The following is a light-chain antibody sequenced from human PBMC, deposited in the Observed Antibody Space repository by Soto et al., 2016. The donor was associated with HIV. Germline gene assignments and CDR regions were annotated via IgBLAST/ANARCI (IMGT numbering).Light chain of an antibody. CDR2: EGF. V-gene: IGKV2-29*03. J-gene: IGKJ4*01. Sequence: EIVLLQSPVSLSVTPGQPASISCTSSQRLLHTDGKTYLSWFLQRPGQSPHLLIYEGFRRFYAVPQRSTGSGSGTNFTLTISRAEAEDLGTYFCMQEIQLPISFGGGTKV. CDR1: QRLLHTDGKTY. CDR3: MQEIQLPIS.